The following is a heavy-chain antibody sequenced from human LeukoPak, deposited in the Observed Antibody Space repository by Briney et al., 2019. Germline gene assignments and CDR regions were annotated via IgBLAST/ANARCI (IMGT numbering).Heavy chain of an antibody. CDR2: IYYSGNT. D-gene: IGHD3-22*01. V-gene: IGHV4-39*01. CDR1: GGSFSGYY. J-gene: IGHJ4*02. CDR3: VRHAYNYDSSGYYYYFDY. Sequence: NTSETLSLTCAVYGGSFSGYYWSWIRQPPGKGLEWIGSIYYSGNTYDNPSLKSRVTISVDTSKNQFSLKLSSVTAADTALYYCVRHAYNYDSSGYYYYFDYWGQGTLVTVSS.